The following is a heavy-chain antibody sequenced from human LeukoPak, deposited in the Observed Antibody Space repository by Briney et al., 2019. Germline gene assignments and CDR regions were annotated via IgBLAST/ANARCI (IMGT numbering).Heavy chain of an antibody. Sequence: GGSLRLSCAACGFTFSSYAMHWVRQAPGRGLEWVAVISYDGSNKYYADSVKGRFTLSRDNSKNTLYLQMNSLRAEDTAVYYCARGRLLWFGELSHFDYWGQGTLVTVSS. J-gene: IGHJ4*02. CDR1: GFTFSSYA. V-gene: IGHV3-30*04. CDR3: ARGRLLWFGELSHFDY. CDR2: ISYDGSNK. D-gene: IGHD3-10*01.